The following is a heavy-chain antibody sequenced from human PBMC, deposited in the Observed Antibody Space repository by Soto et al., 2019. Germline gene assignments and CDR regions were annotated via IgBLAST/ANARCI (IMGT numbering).Heavy chain of an antibody. D-gene: IGHD2-21*02. V-gene: IGHV3-73*02. Sequence: EVQLVESGGGLVQPGGSLKLSCAASGFTFSGSAMHWVRQASGKGLEWVGRIRSKANSYATAYAASVKGRFTISRDDSKNTAYLQMNSLKTEDTAVYYCTNTHGGNSDYWGQGTLVTVSS. CDR3: TNTHGGNSDY. CDR2: IRSKANSYAT. J-gene: IGHJ4*02. CDR1: GFTFSGSA.